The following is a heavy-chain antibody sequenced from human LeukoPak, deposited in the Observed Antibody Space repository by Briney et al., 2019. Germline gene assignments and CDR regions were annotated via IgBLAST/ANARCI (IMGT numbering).Heavy chain of an antibody. CDR3: ATGKSYDYVWGSYPSYYFDY. CDR1: GYSITSGYY. Sequence: SETLSLTCTVSGYSITSGYYWGWVRQPPGKGLEWIGSIYHSGTTYYNPSLKSRVTISVGTSKNQFSLKLSSVTASDTAVYYCATGKSYDYVWGSYPSYYFDYWGQGTLVTVSS. CDR2: IYHSGTT. D-gene: IGHD3-16*02. V-gene: IGHV4-38-2*02. J-gene: IGHJ4*02.